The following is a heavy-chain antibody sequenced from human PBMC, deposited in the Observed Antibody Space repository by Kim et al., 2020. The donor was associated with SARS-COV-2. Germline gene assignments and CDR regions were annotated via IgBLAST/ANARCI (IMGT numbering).Heavy chain of an antibody. J-gene: IGHJ4*02. CDR3: ARGGYYCGGDCQSVDY. V-gene: IGHV1-46*01. D-gene: IGHD2-21*02. Sequence: KFPGRVTMTRDMSTTTVYMELSSLRSEDTAVYYCARGGYYCGGDCQSVDYWGQGTLVTVSS.